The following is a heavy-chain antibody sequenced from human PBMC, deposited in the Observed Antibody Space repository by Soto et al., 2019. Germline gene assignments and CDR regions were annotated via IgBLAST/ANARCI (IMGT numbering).Heavy chain of an antibody. V-gene: IGHV3-30*18. CDR1: GFTFSSYG. J-gene: IGHJ6*03. D-gene: IGHD3-3*01. CDR2: ISYDGSNK. Sequence: GGSLRLSCAASGFTFSSYGMHWVRQAPGKGLEWVAVISYDGSNKYYADSVKGRFTISRDNSKNTLYLQMNSLRAEDTAVYYCAKDSLRRQYDFWSAMDVWGKGTTVTVSS. CDR3: AKDSLRRQYDFWSAMDV.